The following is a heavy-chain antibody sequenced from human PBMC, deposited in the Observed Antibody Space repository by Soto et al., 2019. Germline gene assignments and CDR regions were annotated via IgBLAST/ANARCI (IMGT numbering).Heavy chain of an antibody. V-gene: IGHV3-74*01. D-gene: IGHD2-2*02. J-gene: IGHJ6*03. CDR2: INSDGSST. CDR1: GFTFSSYW. CDR3: ARGRDIVVVPAALRVHYYYYMDV. Sequence: GGSLRLSCAASGFTFSSYWMHWVRQAPGKGLVWVSRINSDGSSTSYADSVKGRFTISRDNAKNTLYLQMNSLRAEDTAVYYCARGRDIVVVPAALRVHYYYYMDVWGKGTTVTVS.